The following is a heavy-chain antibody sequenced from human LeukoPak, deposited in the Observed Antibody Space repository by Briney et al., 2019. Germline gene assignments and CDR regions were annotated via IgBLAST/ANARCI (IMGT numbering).Heavy chain of an antibody. CDR1: GGSISSSSYY. D-gene: IGHD3-22*01. Sequence: SETLSLTCTVSGGSISSSSYYWGWIRQPPGKGLEWIGSIYCSGSTYYNPSLKSRVTISVDTSKNQFSLKLSSVTAADTAVYYCARPGDYYDSSGYFDYWGQGTLVTVSS. V-gene: IGHV4-39*01. CDR2: IYCSGST. J-gene: IGHJ4*02. CDR3: ARPGDYYDSSGYFDY.